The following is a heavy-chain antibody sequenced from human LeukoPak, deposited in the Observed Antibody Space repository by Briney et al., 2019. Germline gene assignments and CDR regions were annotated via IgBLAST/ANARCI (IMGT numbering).Heavy chain of an antibody. CDR3: ARGGDYGRGSFDI. Sequence: SVKVSCKASGGTFSSYAISWVRQAPGQGLEWMGGIIPIFGTANYAQKFQGRVTITADKSTSTAYMELSSLRSEDTAVYYCARGGDYGRGSFDIWGQGTMVTVSS. D-gene: IGHD4-17*01. J-gene: IGHJ3*02. CDR1: GGTFSSYA. CDR2: IIPIFGTA. V-gene: IGHV1-69*06.